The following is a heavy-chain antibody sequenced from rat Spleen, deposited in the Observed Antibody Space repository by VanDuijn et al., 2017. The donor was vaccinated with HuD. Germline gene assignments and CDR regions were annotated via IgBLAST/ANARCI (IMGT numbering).Heavy chain of an antibody. CDR2: MRYDGDT. D-gene: IGHD1-2*01. J-gene: IGHJ2*01. CDR1: EFSLTGNN. CDR3: TRSLYSSPLFDY. V-gene: IGHV2-63*01. Sequence: QVQLKESGPGLVQPSQTLSLTCTVSEFSLTGNNIHWVRQPPGKGLEWMGRMRYDGDTSYNSALKSRLSISRDTSKNQVFLKMGSLQSDDTAIYYCTRSLYSSPLFDYWGQGVMGTVSS.